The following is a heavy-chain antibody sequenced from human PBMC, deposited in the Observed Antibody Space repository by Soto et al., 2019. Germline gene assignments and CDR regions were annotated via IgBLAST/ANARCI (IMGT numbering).Heavy chain of an antibody. V-gene: IGHV3-30*18. Sequence: GGSLRLSCAASGFTFNIYGMHWVRQAPDKGLEWVALISYDGSNQYYADSVDGRFTISRDNSKNTLFLQMNSLRADDTAVYYCAKDQASGQGSFDSWGQGTLVTVSS. CDR3: AKDQASGQGSFDS. CDR2: ISYDGSNQ. CDR1: GFTFNIYG. J-gene: IGHJ4*02.